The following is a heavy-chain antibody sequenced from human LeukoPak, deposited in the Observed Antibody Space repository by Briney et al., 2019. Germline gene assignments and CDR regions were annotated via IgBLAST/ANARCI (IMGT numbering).Heavy chain of an antibody. D-gene: IGHD2-21*02. V-gene: IGHV1-18*01. CDR2: ISAYNGNT. CDR3: ARDIAYCGGDCSYAFDI. J-gene: IGHJ3*02. CDR1: GYTFTSYG. Sequence: VASVKVSCKASGYTFTSYGISWVRQAPGQGLEWMGWISAYNGNTNYAQKLQGRVTMTTDTSTSTAYMELRSLRSDDTAVYYCARDIAYCGGDCSYAFDIWGQGTMVTVSS.